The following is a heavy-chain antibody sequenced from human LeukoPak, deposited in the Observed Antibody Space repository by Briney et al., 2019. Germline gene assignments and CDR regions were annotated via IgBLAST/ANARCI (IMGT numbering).Heavy chain of an antibody. CDR2: IIPIFGTA. Sequence: GASVKVSCKASGGTFSSYAISWVRQAPGQGLEWMGRIIPIFGTANYAQKFQGRVTMTRDTSTSTVYMELSSLRSEDTAVYYCARDPVLDSSGYYFDYWGQGTLVTVSS. CDR1: GGTFSSYA. J-gene: IGHJ4*02. CDR3: ARDPVLDSSGYYFDY. D-gene: IGHD3-22*01. V-gene: IGHV1-69*05.